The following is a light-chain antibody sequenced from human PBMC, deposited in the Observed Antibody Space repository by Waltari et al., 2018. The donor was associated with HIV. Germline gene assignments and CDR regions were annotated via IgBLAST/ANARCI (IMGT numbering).Light chain of an antibody. CDR2: DAS. CDR3: QQNNNWPPYT. CDR1: QSVRGT. V-gene: IGKV3D-15*01. Sequence: EIVMTQSPSTLSVSLGYRSSLPCRASQSVRGTLAWYLQKPGQATRLVIYDASTRATGIPARFSGSGAGTEFTLTNSSGQSEDFAGYYCQQNNNWPPYTFGQGNKRESK. J-gene: IGKJ2*01.